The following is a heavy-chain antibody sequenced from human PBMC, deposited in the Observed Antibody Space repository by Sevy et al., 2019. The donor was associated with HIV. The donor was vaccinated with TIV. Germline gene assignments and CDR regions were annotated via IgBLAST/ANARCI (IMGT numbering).Heavy chain of an antibody. Sequence: SETQSLTCTVSGGSITSLYWNWIRQPPGKGLEWIANIYYNGHINYNPSLKSRVTLSLDTSKNQFSLRLSSVTAADTAMYYCAGENAWGRGYSWVQGTLVTVSS. CDR3: AGENAWGRGYS. V-gene: IGHV4-59*08. CDR2: IYYNGHI. D-gene: IGHD1-26*01. CDR1: GGSITSLY. J-gene: IGHJ4*02.